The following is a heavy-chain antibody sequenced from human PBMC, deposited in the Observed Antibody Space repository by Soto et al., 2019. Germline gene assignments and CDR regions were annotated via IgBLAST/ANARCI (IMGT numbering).Heavy chain of an antibody. J-gene: IGHJ3*01. CDR2: TYHSGRA. CDR3: ARHDMWAEAKAGAFDF. CDR1: GDSITMGPSY. V-gene: IGHV4-39*01. D-gene: IGHD3-9*01. Sequence: QVHLQESGPGLVRPSETLSLTCSVSGDSITMGPSYWAWIRQPPGRGLEWIGTTYHSGRAYYNPSHESRVTLSVDKAKNAFSLRLRSVTAADTAFYYCARHDMWAEAKAGAFDFWGHGTKVTVSS.